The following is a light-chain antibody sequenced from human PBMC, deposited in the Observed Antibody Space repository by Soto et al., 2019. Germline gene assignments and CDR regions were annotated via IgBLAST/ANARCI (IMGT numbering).Light chain of an antibody. CDR2: GAS. Sequence: EIVLTQSPGTLSLSPGERATLSCRASQSVSSTSFAWYQQKPGQAPRLLIFGASSRATGIPDRFSGSGSGTDFTLTISRLEPEDFAVYFCQQFGSSPPWTFGQGTKVDI. CDR3: QQFGSSPPWT. J-gene: IGKJ1*01. V-gene: IGKV3-20*01. CDR1: QSVSSTS.